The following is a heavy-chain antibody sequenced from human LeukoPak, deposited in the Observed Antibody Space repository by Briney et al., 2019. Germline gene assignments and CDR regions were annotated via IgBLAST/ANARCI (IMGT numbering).Heavy chain of an antibody. D-gene: IGHD4-17*01. CDR1: GFTVSSNY. CDR2: IYSGGST. CDR3: ARDPDDFPTHHGDPSG. V-gene: IGHV3-53*01. J-gene: IGHJ4*02. Sequence: GGSLRLSCAASGFTVSSNYMSWVRQAPGKGLEWVSVIYSGGSTYYADSVKGRFTISRDNSKNTLYLQMNSLRAEDTAVYYCARDPDDFPTHHGDPSGWGQGTLVTVSS.